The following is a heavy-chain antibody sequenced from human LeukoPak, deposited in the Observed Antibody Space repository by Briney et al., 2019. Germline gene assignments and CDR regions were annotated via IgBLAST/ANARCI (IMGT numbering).Heavy chain of an antibody. CDR1: GFTFSKYW. D-gene: IGHD6-19*01. V-gene: IGHV3-74*01. Sequence: GGSLRLSSAASGFTFSKYWMLWVRQAPGKGLESVSRINTDGTVTTYADSVKGRFTVSRDNADNTMFLQMNSVRDEDTAVYYCATKQWLAPPPDSWGQGTPVTVSS. CDR3: ATKQWLAPPPDS. CDR2: INTDGTVT. J-gene: IGHJ4*02.